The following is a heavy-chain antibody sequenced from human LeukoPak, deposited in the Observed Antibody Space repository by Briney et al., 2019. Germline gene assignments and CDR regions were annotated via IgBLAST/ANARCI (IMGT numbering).Heavy chain of an antibody. D-gene: IGHD2-15*01. CDR2: ISAYNCNT. J-gene: IGHJ4*02. Sequence: ASVKGSCKASGYTFTSYGISWVRQAPGQGLGWMGWISAYNCNTNYAQEVQGRVTMTTNTSTSTAYMELRRLGSDDTAVYYCARDRFILGYCSGGSCPSDYWGQGTLVTVSS. V-gene: IGHV1-18*04. CDR3: ARDRFILGYCSGGSCPSDY. CDR1: GYTFTSYG.